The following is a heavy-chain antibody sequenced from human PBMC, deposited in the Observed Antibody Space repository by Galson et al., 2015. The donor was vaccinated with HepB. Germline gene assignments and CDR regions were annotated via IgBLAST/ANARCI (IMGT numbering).Heavy chain of an antibody. CDR3: ATRSGASGWYSYFQH. D-gene: IGHD6-19*01. V-gene: IGHV3-23*01. J-gene: IGHJ1*01. CDR2: MSDNGDNT. Sequence: LRLSCAASGFTFSSYAMMWVRQAPGKGLEWVSGMSDNGDNTFYADSVKGRFTISRDISKNTVYLQMNSLRVEDTAVYYCATRSGASGWYSYFQHWGQGTLVTVSS. CDR1: GFTFSSYA.